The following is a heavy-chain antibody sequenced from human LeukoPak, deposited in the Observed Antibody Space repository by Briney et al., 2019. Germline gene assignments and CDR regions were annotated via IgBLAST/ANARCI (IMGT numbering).Heavy chain of an antibody. V-gene: IGHV3-30*02. CDR3: AKASVVWEPFDAFDI. CDR1: GFTFSSYG. Sequence: GGSLRLSCAASGFTFSSYGMHWVRQAPGKGLEWVAFIRYDGSNKYYADSVKGRFTISRDNSKNTLYLQMNSLRAEDTAVYYCAKASVVWEPFDAFDIWGQGTMVTVSS. CDR2: IRYDGSNK. J-gene: IGHJ3*02. D-gene: IGHD1-26*01.